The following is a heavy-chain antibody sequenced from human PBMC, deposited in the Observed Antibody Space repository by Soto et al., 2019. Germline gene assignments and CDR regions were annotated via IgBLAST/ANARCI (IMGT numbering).Heavy chain of an antibody. Sequence: QLQLQESGPGLVKPSETLSLTCTVSGGSISSSSYYWGWIRQPPGKGLEWIGSIYYSGSTYYNPSLKSRVTISVDTSKNQFSLKLSSVTAADTAVYYCARVIDYGAHLDYWGQGTLVTVSS. CDR1: GGSISSSSYY. D-gene: IGHD4-17*01. J-gene: IGHJ4*02. CDR3: ARVIDYGAHLDY. V-gene: IGHV4-39*01. CDR2: IYYSGST.